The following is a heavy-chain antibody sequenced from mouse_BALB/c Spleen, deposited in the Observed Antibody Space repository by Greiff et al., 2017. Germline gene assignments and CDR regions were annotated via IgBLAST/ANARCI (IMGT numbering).Heavy chain of an antibody. D-gene: IGHD1-2*01. CDR3: AREGYGLDY. V-gene: IGHV1-69*01. CDR2: IDTSDSYT. Sequence: QVQLQQPGAELVMPGASVKMSCKASGYTFTDYWMHWVKQRPGQGLEWIGAIDTSDSYTSYNQKFKGKATLTVDESSSTAYMQLSSLTSEDSAVYYCAREGYGLDYWGQGTTLTVSS. J-gene: IGHJ2*01. CDR1: GYTFTDYW.